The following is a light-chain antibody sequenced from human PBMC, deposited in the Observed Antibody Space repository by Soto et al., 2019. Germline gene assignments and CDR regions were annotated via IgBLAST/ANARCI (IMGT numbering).Light chain of an antibody. CDR3: QQYNNWPPWT. CDR1: QSVSSNY. V-gene: IGKV3-20*01. CDR2: GAS. Sequence: EIVLTQSPGTLSLSPGERVTLSCRASQSVSSNYLAWYQQKPGQAPRLLIYGASNRATGIPDRFSGSGSGTDFTLTISRLEPEDFAVYYCQQYNNWPPWTFGQGTKVDIK. J-gene: IGKJ1*01.